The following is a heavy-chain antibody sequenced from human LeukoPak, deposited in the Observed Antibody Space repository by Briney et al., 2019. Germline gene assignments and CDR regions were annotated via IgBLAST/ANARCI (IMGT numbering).Heavy chain of an antibody. D-gene: IGHD2-15*01. V-gene: IGHV3-23*01. J-gene: IGHJ4*02. CDR1: GFTFSSYA. CDR3: AGQLGYCSDGTCYFDY. Sequence: GGSLRLSCAASGFTFSSYAMSWVRQAPGKGLEWVTAISGSGGNTYYAESVKGRFTISRDNSKNTLYLQMDSLRADDTAIYYCAGQLGYCSDGTCYFDYWGQGILVTVSS. CDR2: ISGSGGNT.